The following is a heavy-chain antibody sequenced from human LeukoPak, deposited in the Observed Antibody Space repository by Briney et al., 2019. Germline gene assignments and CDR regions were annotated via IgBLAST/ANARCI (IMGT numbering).Heavy chain of an antibody. J-gene: IGHJ6*02. CDR1: GYTVTSYD. Sequence: ASVKVSCKASGYTVTSYDINWVRQATGQGLEWRGWMNANSGKTGYEQKFQGRVTMTRSTSISTAYMELSSLRSEVTAVYYCARRVAYSSGWFDYYGMDVWGQGTTVTVSS. V-gene: IGHV1-8*01. CDR2: MNANSGKT. CDR3: ARRVAYSSGWFDYYGMDV. D-gene: IGHD6-19*01.